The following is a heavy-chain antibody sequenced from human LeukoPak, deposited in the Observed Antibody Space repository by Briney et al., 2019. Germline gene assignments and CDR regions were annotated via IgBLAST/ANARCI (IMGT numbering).Heavy chain of an antibody. J-gene: IGHJ4*02. Sequence: GGSLRLSCAASGFTFSSYAMSWVRQAPGKGLEWVSAISGSGGSTYYADSVKGRFTISRDNSKNTLYLQMNSLRAEDTAVYYCAKIGPRDDILTGYADYWGQGTLVTVSS. CDR2: ISGSGGST. V-gene: IGHV3-23*01. D-gene: IGHD3-9*01. CDR1: GFTFSSYA. CDR3: AKIGPRDDILTGYADY.